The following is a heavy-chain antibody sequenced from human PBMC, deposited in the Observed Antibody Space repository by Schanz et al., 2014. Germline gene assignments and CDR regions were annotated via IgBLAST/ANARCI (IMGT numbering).Heavy chain of an antibody. D-gene: IGHD6-13*01. CDR2: INGDGSRT. J-gene: IGHJ5*02. V-gene: IGHV3-74*01. Sequence: EVQLVESGGGLVQPGGSLRLSCAASGFTFSNYWMHWVRQAPGKGLVWVSRINGDGSRTAYADSVKGRFTISRDNAKNTLYLQMNSLRAEDTAVYYCATASAPVREAGAGSSFHLWGQGTLVTVSP. CDR3: ATASAPVREAGAGSSFHL. CDR1: GFTFSNYW.